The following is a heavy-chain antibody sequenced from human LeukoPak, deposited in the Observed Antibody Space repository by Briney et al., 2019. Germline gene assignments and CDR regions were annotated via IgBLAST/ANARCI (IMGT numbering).Heavy chain of an antibody. CDR2: IYHSGST. Sequence: DPSETLSLTCTVSGYSISSGYYWGWIRQPPGKGLEWIGSIYHSGSTYCNPSLRSRVTISVDTSKNQFSLNLRSVTAADTAVYYCARGYSYGYGVLDPWGQGTLVTVSS. J-gene: IGHJ5*02. V-gene: IGHV4-38-2*02. CDR3: ARGYSYGYGVLDP. D-gene: IGHD5-18*01. CDR1: GYSISSGYY.